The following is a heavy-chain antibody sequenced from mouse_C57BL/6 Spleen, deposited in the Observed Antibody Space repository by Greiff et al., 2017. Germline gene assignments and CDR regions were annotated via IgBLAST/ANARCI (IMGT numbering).Heavy chain of an antibody. CDR2: INPGSGGT. J-gene: IGHJ4*01. CDR3: ARDPVYYGYDNYYAMDY. CDR1: GYAFTNYL. Sequence: VQLQESGAELVRPGTSVKVSCKASGYAFTNYLIEWVKQRPGQGLEWIGVINPGSGGTNYNEKFKGKATLTADRSSSTAYMQLSSLTSEDSAVYFCARDPVYYGYDNYYAMDYWGQGTSVTVSS. D-gene: IGHD2-2*01. V-gene: IGHV1-54*01.